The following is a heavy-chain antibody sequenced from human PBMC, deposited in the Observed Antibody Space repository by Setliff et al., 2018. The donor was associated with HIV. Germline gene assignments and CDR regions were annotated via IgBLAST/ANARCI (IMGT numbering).Heavy chain of an antibody. CDR3: ARVQVRGGSCYFCRAFDI. V-gene: IGHV3-23*01. CDR1: GFTFSSYA. CDR2: ISGSGGST. D-gene: IGHD2-15*01. J-gene: IGHJ3*02. Sequence: PGGSLRLSCAASGFTFSSYAMNWVRQAPGKGLEWVSAISGSGGSTYYADNVKGRFTISRDNSKNTLYLQMNSLRLEDTAVYYCARVQVRGGSCYFCRAFDIWGQGTMVTVSS.